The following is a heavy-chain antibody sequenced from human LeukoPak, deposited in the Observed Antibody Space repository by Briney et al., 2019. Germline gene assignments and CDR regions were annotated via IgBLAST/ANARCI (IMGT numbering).Heavy chain of an antibody. D-gene: IGHD3-10*02. Sequence: GGSLRLSCAASGFTVSTNYMNWVSQAPAKGLEWVSYISNSSSTIYYADSVKGRFTISRDNAKNSLSLQMNSLRAEDTAVYYCAELGITMIGGVWGKGTTVTISS. CDR3: AELGITMIGGV. J-gene: IGHJ6*04. CDR2: ISNSSSTI. V-gene: IGHV3-48*04. CDR1: GFTVSTNY.